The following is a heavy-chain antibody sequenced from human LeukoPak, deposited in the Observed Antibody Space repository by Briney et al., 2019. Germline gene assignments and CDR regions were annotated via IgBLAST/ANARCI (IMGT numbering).Heavy chain of an antibody. CDR3: AKGHSSSWYSRNNWFDP. V-gene: IGHV3-23*01. J-gene: IGHJ5*02. CDR2: ISGSGGST. CDR1: GFTFSSYA. Sequence: PGGSLRLSCAASGFTFSSYAMSWVRQAPGKGLEWVSAISGSGGSTYYADSVKGRFTISRDNSKNTLYLQMNSLRAEDTAVYYCAKGHSSSWYSRNNWFDPWSQGTLVTVSS. D-gene: IGHD6-13*01.